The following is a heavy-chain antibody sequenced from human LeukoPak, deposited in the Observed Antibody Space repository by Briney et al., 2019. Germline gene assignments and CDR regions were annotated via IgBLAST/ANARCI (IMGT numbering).Heavy chain of an antibody. CDR3: ARTYGSGSYPYYYYYYMDV. J-gene: IGHJ6*03. V-gene: IGHV3-21*01. Sequence: GGTLRLSCAASGFTFSSHSMNWVRQAPGKGLEWVSSISSSSSYIYYADSVKGRFTISRDNAKNSLYLQMNSLRAEDTAVYYCARTYGSGSYPYYYYYYMDVWGKGTTVTISS. D-gene: IGHD3-10*01. CDR2: ISSSSSYI. CDR1: GFTFSSHS.